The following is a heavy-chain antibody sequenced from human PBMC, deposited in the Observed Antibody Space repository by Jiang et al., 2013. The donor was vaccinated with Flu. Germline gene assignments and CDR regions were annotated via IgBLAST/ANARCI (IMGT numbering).Heavy chain of an antibody. CDR2: ISAYNGNT. J-gene: IGHJ4*02. Sequence: GAEVKKPGASVKVSCKASGYTFTSYGISWVRQAPGQGLEWMGWISAYNGNTNYAQKFQGRVTMTRDTSISTAYMELSRLRSDDTAVYYCARGGDNWNYGDFDYWGQGTLVTVSS. CDR3: ARGGDNWNYGDFDY. V-gene: IGHV1-18*01. CDR1: GYTFTSYG. D-gene: IGHD1-7*01.